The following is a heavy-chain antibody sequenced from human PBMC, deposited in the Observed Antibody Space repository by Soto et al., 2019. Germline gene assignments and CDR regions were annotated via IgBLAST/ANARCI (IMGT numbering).Heavy chain of an antibody. J-gene: IGHJ6*01. D-gene: IGHD3-3*01. CDR3: ARGGGYDFWSGYYNYYGMDV. CDR2: ISAYNGNT. V-gene: IGHV1-18*04. Sequence: ASVKTVCRAPGYNFTNHGIRCARQASGQARPSMGWISAYNGNTNYAQKLQGSVNMTTDTSTSTAYMQLRSLRSDDTAVYYCARGGGYDFWSGYYNYYGMDVWGQGTPAPVSS. CDR1: GYNFTNHG.